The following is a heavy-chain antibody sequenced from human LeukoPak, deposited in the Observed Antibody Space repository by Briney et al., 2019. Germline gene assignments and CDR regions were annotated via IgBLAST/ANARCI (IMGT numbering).Heavy chain of an antibody. Sequence: PGGSLRLSCAASGFTFSNAWMSWVRQAPGKGLEWVGRIKSKTDGGTTDYAAPVKGRFTISRDDSKNTLYLQMNSLKTEDTAVYSCTTSPPPYDFWSGYSYYCDYWGQGTLVTVSS. CDR1: GFTFSNAW. CDR3: TTSPPPYDFWSGYSYYCDY. J-gene: IGHJ4*02. V-gene: IGHV3-15*01. D-gene: IGHD3-3*01. CDR2: IKSKTDGGTT.